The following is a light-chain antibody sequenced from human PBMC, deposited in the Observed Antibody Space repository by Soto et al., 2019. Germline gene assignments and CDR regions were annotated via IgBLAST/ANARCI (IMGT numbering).Light chain of an antibody. CDR2: DVS. CDR3: SSYTSTSTPYV. J-gene: IGLJ1*01. V-gene: IGLV2-14*01. Sequence: QSVLTQPASVSGSPGQSITISCTGTSSDVGGYNYVSWYQQHPGKAPKVMIYDVSNRPSGVSNRFSGSKSGNTASLTISGLQALDEADYYCSSYTSTSTPYVFGTGTKVTVL. CDR1: SSDVGGYNY.